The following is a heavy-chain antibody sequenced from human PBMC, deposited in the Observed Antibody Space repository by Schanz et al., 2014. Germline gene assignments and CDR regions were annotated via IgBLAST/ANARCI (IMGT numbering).Heavy chain of an antibody. Sequence: VQSVHSGTEVQKLGASVKVSCKTSGYTFSDYGITWVRQAPGQGLEWVGWISPYNGNTNYAQKLQGRVTMTADTSTSTAYMDLRSLRSDDTAVYYCARGGGPEDVFDIWGQGTILTVSS. CDR2: ISPYNGNT. CDR3: ARGGGPEDVFDI. D-gene: IGHD5-12*01. V-gene: IGHV1-18*01. J-gene: IGHJ3*02. CDR1: GYTFSDYG.